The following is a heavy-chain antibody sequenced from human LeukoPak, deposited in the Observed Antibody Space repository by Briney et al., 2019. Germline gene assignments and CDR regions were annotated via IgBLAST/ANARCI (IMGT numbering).Heavy chain of an antibody. V-gene: IGHV1-8*01. D-gene: IGHD1-1*01. CDR3: ARAGTTSYYYYYMDV. CDR1: GYTFTSYD. CDR2: MNPNSGNT. Sequence: GASVRVSCKASGYTFTSYDINWVRQAIGQGLEWMGWMNPNSGNTGYAQKFQGRVTMTRNTSISTAYMELSSLRSEDTAVYYCARAGTTSYYYYYMDVWGKGTTVTVSS. J-gene: IGHJ6*03.